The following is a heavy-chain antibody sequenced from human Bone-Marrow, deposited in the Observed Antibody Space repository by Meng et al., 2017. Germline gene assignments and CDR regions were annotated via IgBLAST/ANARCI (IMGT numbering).Heavy chain of an antibody. D-gene: IGHD6-19*01. Sequence: GGSLRLSCAASGFTFSGYWMHWVRQAPGKGLVWVSRINSDGSSTTYADSVKGRFTISRDNAKNTLYLQMNSLRAEDTAVYYCARPRSSGWVNDALDIWGQGTMVTVSS. CDR1: GFTFSGYW. J-gene: IGHJ3*02. CDR3: ARPRSSGWVNDALDI. CDR2: INSDGSST. V-gene: IGHV3-74*01.